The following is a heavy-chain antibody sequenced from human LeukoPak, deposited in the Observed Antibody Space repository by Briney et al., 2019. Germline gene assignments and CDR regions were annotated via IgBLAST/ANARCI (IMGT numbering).Heavy chain of an antibody. CDR3: ARDRDRDGSPDGFDY. Sequence: SETLSLTCTVSGGSISSYYWSWIRQPPGKGLEWIGYIYYSGSTNYNPSLKSRVTISVDTSKNQFSLKLSSATAADTAVYYCARDRDRDGSPDGFDYWGQGTLVTVSS. V-gene: IGHV4-59*01. D-gene: IGHD5-24*01. CDR1: GGSISSYY. CDR2: IYYSGST. J-gene: IGHJ4*02.